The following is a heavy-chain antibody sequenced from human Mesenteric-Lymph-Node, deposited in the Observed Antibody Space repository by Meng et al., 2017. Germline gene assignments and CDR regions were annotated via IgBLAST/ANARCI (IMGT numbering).Heavy chain of an antibody. CDR3: ARANHAWEATPDYYYAMGV. CDR1: GFTFSNAW. Sequence: GESLKISCAASGFTFSNAWMSWVRQAPGKGLEWVGRIKSKTDGGTTDYAAPVKGRFTISRDDSKNTLYLQMNSLRAEDTAVYYCARANHAWEATPDYYYAMGVWGQGTSVTVSS. V-gene: IGHV3-15*01. D-gene: IGHD3-16*01. J-gene: IGHJ6*02. CDR2: IKSKTDGGTT.